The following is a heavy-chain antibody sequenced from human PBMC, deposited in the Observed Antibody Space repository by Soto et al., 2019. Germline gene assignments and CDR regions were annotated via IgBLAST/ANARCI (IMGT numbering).Heavy chain of an antibody. D-gene: IGHD6-19*01. V-gene: IGHV4-59*08. CDR2: IYYNGST. CDR3: ARLPRGWLGDLDY. CDR1: GGSISSYH. J-gene: IGHJ4*02. Sequence: QVQLQESGPGLVKPSETLSLTCTVSGGSISSYHWSWIRQPPGKGLEWIGYIYYNGSTNYNPSLKSRVTISVDTSKNQFSLKLSSVTAADTAVYFCARLPRGWLGDLDYWGQGTLVTVSS.